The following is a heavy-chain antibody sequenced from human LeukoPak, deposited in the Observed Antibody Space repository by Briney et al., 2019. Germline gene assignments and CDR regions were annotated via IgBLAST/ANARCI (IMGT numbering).Heavy chain of an antibody. J-gene: IGHJ4*02. Sequence: GGSLRLSCAVSGFTFSSYWVHWVRQAPGKGLVRVSRINSDGTTTDYADSVKGRFTISRDNAKNTLYLQMNSLRAEDTAVYYCAREEYNYGYFFDYWGQGTLVTVSS. CDR2: INSDGTTT. CDR3: AREEYNYGYFFDY. CDR1: GFTFSSYW. D-gene: IGHD5-18*01. V-gene: IGHV3-74*01.